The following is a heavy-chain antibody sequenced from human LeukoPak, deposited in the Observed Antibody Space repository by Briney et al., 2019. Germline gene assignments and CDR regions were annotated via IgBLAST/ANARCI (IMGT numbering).Heavy chain of an antibody. J-gene: IGHJ4*02. CDR3: TTAQGDSYGYYHYDY. Sequence: GGSLTLSCAASGFTFSDAWMTWVRQAPGEGLEWVGRIKSKADGGTTAYASPVKGRFSISIDESKNTLYLQMNSLKTEDTGVFYCTTAQGDSYGYYHYDYWGQGTLVTVSS. CDR2: IKSKADGGTT. CDR1: GFTFSDAW. V-gene: IGHV3-15*01. D-gene: IGHD5-18*01.